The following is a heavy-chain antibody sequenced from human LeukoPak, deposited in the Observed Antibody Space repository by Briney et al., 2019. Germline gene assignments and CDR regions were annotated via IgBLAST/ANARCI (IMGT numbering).Heavy chain of an antibody. V-gene: IGHV3-7*01. Sequence: GGSLRLSCAASGFTLSTYWMSWVRQAPGKGREGVANIKQDGSEKYFVDSVKGRFTISRDNAKNSLYLQMNSLRAEDTAVYYCASSADYGGNSFDYWGQGTLVTVSS. CDR2: IKQDGSEK. CDR1: GFTLSTYW. CDR3: ASSADYGGNSFDY. D-gene: IGHD4-23*01. J-gene: IGHJ4*02.